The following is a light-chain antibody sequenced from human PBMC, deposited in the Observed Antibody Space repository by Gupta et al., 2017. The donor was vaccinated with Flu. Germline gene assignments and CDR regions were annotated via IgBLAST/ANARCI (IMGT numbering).Light chain of an antibody. CDR1: SGSVSTSYY. J-gene: IGLJ2*01. Sequence: QTVVTQEPSFSVSPGGTVTLTFGLSSGSVSTSYYPSWYQQTPGQAPRTLIYSKNTRSAGVPGCFSGSIRGNTAALTITGAQEDEESEYYCVQDMGSGIVVFGGGTKLTVL. V-gene: IGLV8-61*02. CDR3: VQDMGSGIVV. CDR2: SKN.